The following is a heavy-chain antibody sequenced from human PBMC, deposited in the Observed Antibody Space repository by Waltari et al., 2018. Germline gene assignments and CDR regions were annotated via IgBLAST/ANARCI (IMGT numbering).Heavy chain of an antibody. J-gene: IGHJ5*02. CDR3: ARMRKLTWGDTVRGYNWFDP. CDR1: GGTFSSYA. V-gene: IGHV1-2*06. D-gene: IGHD3-16*01. CDR2: TNPNSGGK. Sequence: QVQLVQSGAEVKKPGSSVKVSCKASGGTFSSYAISWVRQAPGQGLEWMGRTNPNSGGKNYAQKFQGRVTMTRDTSISTAYMELSRLRSDDTAVYYCARMRKLTWGDTVRGYNWFDPWGQGTLVTVSS.